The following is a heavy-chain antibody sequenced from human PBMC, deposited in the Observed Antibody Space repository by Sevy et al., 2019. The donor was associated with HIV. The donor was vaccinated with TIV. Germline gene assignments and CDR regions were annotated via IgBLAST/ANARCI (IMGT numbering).Heavy chain of an antibody. CDR1: GYTFTSYG. CDR3: ARDRYDYYGMDV. J-gene: IGHJ6*02. CDR2: IRAYNGNT. V-gene: IGHV1-18*01. D-gene: IGHD1-20*01. Sequence: GSVKVSCKASGYTFTSYGISWVRQAPGQGLEWMGWIRAYNGNTNYAQKLQGRVTMTTDTSTSTAYMELRSLRSDDTAVYYCARDRYDYYGMDVWGQGTTVTVSS.